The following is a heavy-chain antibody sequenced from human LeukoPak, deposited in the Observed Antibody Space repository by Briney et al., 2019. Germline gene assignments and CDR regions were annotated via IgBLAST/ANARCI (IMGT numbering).Heavy chain of an antibody. J-gene: IGHJ3*02. Sequence: GGSLRLSCAASGFTFSSYAMHWVRQAPGKGLEWVAVISYDGSNKYYADSVKGRFTISRDNSKNTLYLQMNSLRAEDTAVYYCARDGGRGYSGYDPRVDAFDIWGQGTMVTVSS. CDR2: ISYDGSNK. V-gene: IGHV3-30-3*01. CDR1: GFTFSSYA. CDR3: ARDGGRGYSGYDPRVDAFDI. D-gene: IGHD5-12*01.